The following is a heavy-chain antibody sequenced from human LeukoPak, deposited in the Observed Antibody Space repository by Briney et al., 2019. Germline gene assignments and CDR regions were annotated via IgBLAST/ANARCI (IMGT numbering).Heavy chain of an antibody. CDR3: AREEYYYDSSGFDY. Sequence: SETLSLTCAVYGGSFSGYYWNWIRQPPGKGLEWIGEINHSGSTNYNPSLKSRVTISVDTSKNQFSLKLSSVTAADTAVYYCAREEYYYDSSGFDYWGQGTLVTVSS. J-gene: IGHJ4*02. CDR2: INHSGST. CDR1: GGSFSGYY. D-gene: IGHD3-22*01. V-gene: IGHV4-34*01.